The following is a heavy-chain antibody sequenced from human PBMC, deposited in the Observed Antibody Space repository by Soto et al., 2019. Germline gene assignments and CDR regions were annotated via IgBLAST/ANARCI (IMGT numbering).Heavy chain of an antibody. Sequence: PGGSLRLSCAASGFTFSSYGMHWVRQAPGKGLEWVAVIWYDGSNKYYADSVKGRFTISRDNSKNTLYLQMNSLRAEDTAVYYYARVISRCDFWSGDYYYYYMDVWGKGTTVTVSS. CDR1: GFTFSSYG. CDR2: IWYDGSNK. J-gene: IGHJ6*03. CDR3: ARVISRCDFWSGDYYYYYMDV. D-gene: IGHD3-3*01. V-gene: IGHV3-33*01.